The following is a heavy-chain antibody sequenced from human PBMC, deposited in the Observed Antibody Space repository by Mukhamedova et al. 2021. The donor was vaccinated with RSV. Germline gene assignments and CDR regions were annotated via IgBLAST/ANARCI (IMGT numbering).Heavy chain of an antibody. CDR3: AKKGAVFSSTWYGGFDY. Sequence: GRFTISRDNAKNPLYLQMNDLRDEDTALYYCAKKGAVFSSTWYGGFDYWGQGTLVTVSS. D-gene: IGHD6-13*01. J-gene: IGHJ4*02. V-gene: IGHV3-9*01.